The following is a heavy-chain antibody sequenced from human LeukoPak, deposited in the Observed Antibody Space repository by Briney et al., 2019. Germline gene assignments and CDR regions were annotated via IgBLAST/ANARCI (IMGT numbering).Heavy chain of an antibody. CDR3: ARVLFPGGFDY. CDR2: ISYDGSNK. Sequence: GRSLRLSCAASGFTFSSYAMHWVRQAPGKGLEWVAVISYDGSNKYYADSVKGRFTISRDNSKNTLYLQMNSLRAEDTAVYYCARVLFPGGFDYWGQGTLVTVSS. V-gene: IGHV3-30-3*01. J-gene: IGHJ4*02. CDR1: GFTFSSYA. D-gene: IGHD1-26*01.